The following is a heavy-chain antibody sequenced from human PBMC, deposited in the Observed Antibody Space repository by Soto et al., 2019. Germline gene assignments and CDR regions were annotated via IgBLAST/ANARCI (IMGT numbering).Heavy chain of an antibody. D-gene: IGHD2-15*01. CDR1: GFTFSTYA. V-gene: IGHV3-23*01. Sequence: EVELLESGGGLVQPEGSLRLSCAASGFTFSTYAMGWVRQAPGKGLEWVSVVSSGGGTHYADSVKGRFTVSRDNSKNTMSLHMNSMRADDTAVYYCATRRGAGGHFDYWGQGARVTVSS. CDR2: VSSGGGT. J-gene: IGHJ4*02. CDR3: ATRRGAGGHFDY.